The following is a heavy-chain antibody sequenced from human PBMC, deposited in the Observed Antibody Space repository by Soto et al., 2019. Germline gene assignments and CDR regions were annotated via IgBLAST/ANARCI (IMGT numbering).Heavy chain of an antibody. CDR2: ITVSNGNT. CDR3: ARSYSYGSYWYFDD. CDR1: GYTFSTYG. Sequence: QGQLVQSGAEVKKPGASVKVSCKASGYTFSTYGVSWVRQAPGQGLERMGWITVSNGNTNYIDDLQARVTMTTETSTSTAYMELWRLRSDDTAVYYCARSYSYGSYWYFDDWGQGTLVIVSS. D-gene: IGHD5-18*01. J-gene: IGHJ4*02. V-gene: IGHV1-18*04.